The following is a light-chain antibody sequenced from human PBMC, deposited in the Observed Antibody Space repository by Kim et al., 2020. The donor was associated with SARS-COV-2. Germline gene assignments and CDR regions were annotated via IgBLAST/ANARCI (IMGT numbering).Light chain of an antibody. Sequence: QSVTISCTGTNSDVGGYNFVSWYQQHPGKAPRLMMFDVIKRPSGVPDRFSGSKSGNTASLTISGLQAEDEADYYCCSYYGGTHTVVFGGGTQLTVL. CDR3: CSYYGGTHTVV. CDR2: DVI. CDR1: NSDVGGYNF. J-gene: IGLJ2*01. V-gene: IGLV2-11*03.